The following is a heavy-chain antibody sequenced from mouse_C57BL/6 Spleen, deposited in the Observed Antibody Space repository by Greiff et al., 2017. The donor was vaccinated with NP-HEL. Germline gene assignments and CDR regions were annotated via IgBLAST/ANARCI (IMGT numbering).Heavy chain of an antibody. J-gene: IGHJ2*01. CDR3: EREKPIGNFDY. Sequence: VQLQQSGPELVKPGASVKISCKASGYAFSSSWMNWVKQRPGKGLEWIGRIYPGDGDTNYNGKFKGKATLTADKSSSTAYMQLSSLTSEDSAVYFCEREKPIGNFDYWGQGTTLTVSS. D-gene: IGHD3-1*01. V-gene: IGHV1-82*01. CDR1: GYAFSSSW. CDR2: IYPGDGDT.